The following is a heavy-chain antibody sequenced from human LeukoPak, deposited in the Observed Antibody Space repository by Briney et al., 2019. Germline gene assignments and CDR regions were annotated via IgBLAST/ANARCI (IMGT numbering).Heavy chain of an antibody. Sequence: GASVKVSCKASGYTFTGYYMHWVRQAPGQGLEWMGWINPNSGGTNYAQKFQGRVTMTRDTSISTAYMELSRLRSDDPAVYYCARDRGYSYGYAAFDYWGQGTLVTVSS. D-gene: IGHD5-18*01. CDR1: GYTFTGYY. V-gene: IGHV1-2*02. CDR2: INPNSGGT. J-gene: IGHJ4*02. CDR3: ARDRGYSYGYAAFDY.